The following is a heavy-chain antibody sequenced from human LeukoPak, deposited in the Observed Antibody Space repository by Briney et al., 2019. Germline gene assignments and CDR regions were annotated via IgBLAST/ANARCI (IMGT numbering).Heavy chain of an antibody. Sequence: GGSLRLSCAASGFTFSSYWMHWVRQVPNQGLMWVSRVNSDETISEYVDSVNGRFTISRDNAKNTLYLQMNSLRAEDTAVYFCLYGGYFQHWGQGTLVTVSS. D-gene: IGHD3-16*01. CDR1: GFTFSSYW. CDR2: VNSDETIS. V-gene: IGHV3-74*01. J-gene: IGHJ1*01. CDR3: LYGGYFQH.